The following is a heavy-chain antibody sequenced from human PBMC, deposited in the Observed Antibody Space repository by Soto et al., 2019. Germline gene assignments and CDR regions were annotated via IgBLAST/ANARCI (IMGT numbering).Heavy chain of an antibody. CDR3: ARAAHGELVRDYYYYGMDV. V-gene: IGHV4-31*03. Sequence: SETLSLTCTVSGGSISSGGYYWSWIRQHPGKGLEWIGYIYYSGSTYYNPSLKSRVTISVDTSKNQFSLKLSSVTAADTAVYYCARAAHGELVRDYYYYGMDVWGQGTTVTVSS. J-gene: IGHJ6*02. CDR2: IYYSGST. CDR1: GGSISSGGYY. D-gene: IGHD6-6*01.